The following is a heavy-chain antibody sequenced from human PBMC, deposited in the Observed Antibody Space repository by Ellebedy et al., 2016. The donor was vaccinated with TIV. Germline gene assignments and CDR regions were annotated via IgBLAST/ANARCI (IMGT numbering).Heavy chain of an antibody. J-gene: IGHJ4*02. Sequence: GESLKISCQGFGYNFNKYWIGWVRQMPGKGLEWMGVVYPDDSDTRYSPTFEGQVTLSADKSTNTVFLQWYSVKAADSATYYCARHMDLGVQRPFDYWGQGTLLTVSS. CDR1: GYNFNKYW. CDR3: ARHMDLGVQRPFDY. V-gene: IGHV5-51*01. CDR2: VYPDDSDT. D-gene: IGHD3-10*01.